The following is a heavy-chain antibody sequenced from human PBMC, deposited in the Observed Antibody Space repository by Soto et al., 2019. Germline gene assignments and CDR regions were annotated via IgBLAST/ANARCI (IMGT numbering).Heavy chain of an antibody. D-gene: IGHD3-9*01. CDR2: ISVYNGDT. J-gene: IGHJ4*02. Sequence: QVQLMQSGTEVKKPGASVKVSCEASGYTFGSYGISWVRQAPGQGLEWMGWISVYNGDTNYAQKFQGRVTMTAVTPTDTAYMELRNLRSGDTAVYYWARGGFGAVKSFDLLPHFDYWGQGTLVTVSS. CDR3: ARGGFGAVKSFDLLPHFDY. V-gene: IGHV1-18*01. CDR1: GYTFGSYG.